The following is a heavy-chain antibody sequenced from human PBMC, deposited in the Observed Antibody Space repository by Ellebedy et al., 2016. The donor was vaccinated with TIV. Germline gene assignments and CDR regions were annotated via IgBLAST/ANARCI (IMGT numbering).Heavy chain of an antibody. J-gene: IGHJ5*02. CDR2: IYYSGST. V-gene: IGHV4-39*01. D-gene: IGHD2-8*01. CDR1: GGSISSTGYY. Sequence: SETLSLTCSASGGSISSTGYYWGWIRQPPGEGLDWIGSIYYSGSTYYNPSLKSRVTISVDTSKNQFSLKLTSVTAADTAVYYCASGHVVLMTYGSWFVPWGQGTLVTVSS. CDR3: ASGHVVLMTYGSWFVP.